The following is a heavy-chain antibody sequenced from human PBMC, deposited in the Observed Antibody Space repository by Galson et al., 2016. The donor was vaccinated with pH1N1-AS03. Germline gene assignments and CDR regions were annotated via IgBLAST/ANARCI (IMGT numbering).Heavy chain of an antibody. CDR2: ISWNSGTF. Sequence: SLRLSCAASGFNFDNYAMHWVRQARGKGLEWVSGISWNSGTFDYAGSVKGRFTISRDNAKNSLYSQMNSLTADDSALYYCAKSYHGDVFDIWGQGTMVTVSS. CDR3: AKSYHGDVFDI. CDR1: GFNFDNYA. J-gene: IGHJ3*02. D-gene: IGHD2-21*01. V-gene: IGHV3-9*01.